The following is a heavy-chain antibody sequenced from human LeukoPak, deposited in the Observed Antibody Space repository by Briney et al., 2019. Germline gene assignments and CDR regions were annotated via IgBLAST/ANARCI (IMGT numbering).Heavy chain of an antibody. CDR1: GGSMSSSSYY. CDR2: IYTSGST. V-gene: IGHV4-61*02. J-gene: IGHJ4*02. D-gene: IGHD2-15*01. Sequence: SETLSLTCTASGGSMSSSSYYWSWIRQPAGKGLEWIGRIYTSGSTTYNPSLKSRVTISLDTSKNQFSLKLSSVTAADTAVYYCARVFCSGDNCYHFDYWGQGTLVTVSS. CDR3: ARVFCSGDNCYHFDY.